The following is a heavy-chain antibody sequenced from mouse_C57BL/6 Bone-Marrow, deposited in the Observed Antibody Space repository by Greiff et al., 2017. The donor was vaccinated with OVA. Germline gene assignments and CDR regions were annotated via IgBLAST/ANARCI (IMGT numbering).Heavy chain of an antibody. D-gene: IGHD1-1*01. J-gene: IGHJ3*01. CDR2: INPSNGGT. Sequence: VQLQQPGTELVKPGASVKLSCKASGYTFTSYWMHWVKQRPGQGLEWIGNINPSNGGTNYNEQFNSKATLTVAQSSSTAYMQLSSLSAEDSAVYYCAILLRRFAYWGQGTLVTVSA. V-gene: IGHV1-53*01. CDR3: AILLRRFAY. CDR1: GYTFTSYW.